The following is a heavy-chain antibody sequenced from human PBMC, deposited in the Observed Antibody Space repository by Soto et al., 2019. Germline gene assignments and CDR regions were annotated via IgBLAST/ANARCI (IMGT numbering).Heavy chain of an antibody. CDR3: AKESPIFGVVPSGMDV. V-gene: IGHV3-23*01. D-gene: IGHD3-3*01. J-gene: IGHJ6*02. Sequence: GGSLRLSCAASGFTFSSYAMSWVRQAPGKGLEWVSAISGSGGSTYYADSVKGRFTISRDNSKNTLYLQMNSLRAEDTAVYYCAKESPIFGVVPSGMDVWGQGTTVTVSS. CDR2: ISGSGGST. CDR1: GFTFSSYA.